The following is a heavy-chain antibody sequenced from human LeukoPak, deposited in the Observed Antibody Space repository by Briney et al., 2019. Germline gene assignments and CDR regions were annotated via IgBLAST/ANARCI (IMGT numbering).Heavy chain of an antibody. CDR1: GFTLTAYA. D-gene: IGHD4-17*01. V-gene: IGHV3-23*01. Sequence: PGGSLRLSCTASGFTLTAYAMMWVRQAPGTGPEWVSAIRGGGTSEFYADSVKGRFRISRDNSKDTLFLQMNSLRAEDTAVYYCARDPNGDYIGAFDMWGPGTMVTVSS. CDR2: IRGGGTSE. J-gene: IGHJ3*02. CDR3: ARDPNGDYIGAFDM.